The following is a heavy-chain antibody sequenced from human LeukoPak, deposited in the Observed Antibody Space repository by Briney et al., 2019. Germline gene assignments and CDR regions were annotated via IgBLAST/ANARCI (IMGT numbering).Heavy chain of an antibody. CDR2: INQNGGEK. J-gene: IGHJ4*02. CDR3: TRALDY. V-gene: IGHV3-7*04. Sequence: GGSLRLSCATSGFTFSNFWMDWVRQARGKGLEWVANINQNGGEKYYADSVKGRFTISRDNAKNSLYLQMNSLRVEDTAVYYCTRALDYWGQGTLVTVSS. CDR1: GFTFSNFW.